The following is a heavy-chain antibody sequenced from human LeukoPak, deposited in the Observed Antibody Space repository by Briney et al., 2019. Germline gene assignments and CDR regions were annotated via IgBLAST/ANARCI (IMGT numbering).Heavy chain of an antibody. CDR3: ARDGWELLLSTAFDI. V-gene: IGHV3-48*04. J-gene: IGHJ3*02. D-gene: IGHD1-26*01. CDR1: EFTFSSYS. Sequence: LTGGSLRLSCAASEFTFSSYSMNWVRQAPGKGLEWVSYISSSSGIIYYADSVKGRFTISRDNAKNSLYLQMNSLRAEDTAVYYCARDGWELLLSTAFDIWGQGTMVTVSS. CDR2: ISSSSGII.